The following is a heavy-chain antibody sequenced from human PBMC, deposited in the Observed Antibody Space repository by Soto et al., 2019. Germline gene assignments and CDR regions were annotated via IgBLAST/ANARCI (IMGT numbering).Heavy chain of an antibody. J-gene: IGHJ4*02. D-gene: IGHD3-9*01. Sequence: QVQLQESGPGLVKPSETLSLTCTVSGGSISSNYWSWIRQPPGMGLEYIGYIDYSGSTHYKASLKSRVTISLDTSKHQFSLKLSSVTAADTAVYYCARHRTGLHSWGQGTLVTVSS. CDR1: GGSISSNY. CDR2: IDYSGST. CDR3: ARHRTGLHS. V-gene: IGHV4-59*08.